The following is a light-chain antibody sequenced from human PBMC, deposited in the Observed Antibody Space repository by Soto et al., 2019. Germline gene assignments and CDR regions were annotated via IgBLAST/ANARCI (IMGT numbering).Light chain of an antibody. CDR2: DAS. CDR1: QDISNY. Sequence: DIQMTQSPSSLSASVGDRVTITCQASQDISNYLNWYQEKPGKAPKLLIYDASNLKTGVPSSFSGSGSGTDFVFTISSLQPEDIATYYCQQYDKLPVTFGPGTKVDPK. V-gene: IGKV1-33*01. CDR3: QQYDKLPVT. J-gene: IGKJ3*01.